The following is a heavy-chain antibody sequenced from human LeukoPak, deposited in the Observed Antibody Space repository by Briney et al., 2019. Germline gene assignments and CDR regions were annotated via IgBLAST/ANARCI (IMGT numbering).Heavy chain of an antibody. D-gene: IGHD3-3*01. CDR2: ISSSSSYI. Sequence: GESLRLSCAASGFTFSSYSMNWVRQAPGKGLEWVSSISSSSSYIYYADSVRGRFTISRDNAQNSLFLQMHSLRAEDTAVYYCVRDNPRCCGVVPAYIDDHWGQGTLVTVSS. CDR3: VRDNPRCCGVVPAYIDDH. CDR1: GFTFSSYS. J-gene: IGHJ4*02. V-gene: IGHV3-21*01.